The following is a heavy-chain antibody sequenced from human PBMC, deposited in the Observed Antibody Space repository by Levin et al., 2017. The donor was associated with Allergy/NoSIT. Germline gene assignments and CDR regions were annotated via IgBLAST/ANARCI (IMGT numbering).Heavy chain of an antibody. CDR2: INHSGST. V-gene: IGHV4-34*01. J-gene: IGHJ4*02. Sequence: SQTLSLTCAVYGGSFSGYYWSWIRQPPGKGLEWIGEINHSGSTNYNPSLKSRVTISVDTSKNQFSLKLSSVTAADTAVYYCARAVAAAGSPSTFDYWGQGTLVTVSS. CDR3: ARAVAAAGSPSTFDY. D-gene: IGHD6-13*01. CDR1: GGSFSGYY.